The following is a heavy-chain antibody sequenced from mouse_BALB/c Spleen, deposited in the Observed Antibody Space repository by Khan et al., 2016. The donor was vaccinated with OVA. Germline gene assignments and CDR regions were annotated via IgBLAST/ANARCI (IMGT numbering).Heavy chain of an antibody. Sequence: QIQLVQSGPELKKPGETVKISCKASGYTFTNYGMNWVKQAPGKGLKWMGWINTYTGEPTYTDDFKGRFAFSLETSASPAYLQINNLKNEDMATYFCARGASYWYSDVWGAGTTVTVSS. V-gene: IGHV9-1*02. CDR1: GYTFTNYG. CDR2: INTYTGEP. J-gene: IGHJ1*01. CDR3: ARGASYWYSDV.